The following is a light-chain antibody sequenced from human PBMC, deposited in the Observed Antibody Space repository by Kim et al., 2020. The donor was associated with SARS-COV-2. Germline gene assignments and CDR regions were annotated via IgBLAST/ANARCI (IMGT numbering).Light chain of an antibody. CDR2: DAS. Sequence: GDRVTITCRASQSISSWLAWYQQKPGKAPKLLIYDASSLESGVPSRFSGSGSGTEFTLTISSLQPDDFATYYCQQYNSYPWTFGQGNKVDIK. CDR1: QSISSW. J-gene: IGKJ1*01. CDR3: QQYNSYPWT. V-gene: IGKV1-5*01.